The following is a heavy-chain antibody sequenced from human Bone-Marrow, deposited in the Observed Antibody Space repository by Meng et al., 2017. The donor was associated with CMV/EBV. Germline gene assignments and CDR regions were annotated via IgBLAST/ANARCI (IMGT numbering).Heavy chain of an antibody. CDR1: GFSFGVSS. CDR3: ARGMTTFDY. Sequence: EVQLVESGGGLVQPGGSLRLSCAASGFSFGVSSMSWVRQALGKGLEWVASIKLDGSDKYYVDSVKGRFTISRDNANNSLYLQMNSLRAEDTAVYYCARGMTTFDYWGQGTLVTVSS. CDR2: IKLDGSDK. V-gene: IGHV3-7*03. J-gene: IGHJ4*02. D-gene: IGHD4-17*01.